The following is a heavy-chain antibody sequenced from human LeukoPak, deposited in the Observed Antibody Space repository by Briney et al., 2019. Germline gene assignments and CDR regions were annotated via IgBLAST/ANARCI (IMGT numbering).Heavy chain of an antibody. D-gene: IGHD2-2*01. CDR3: TRLGGGSPSIVVVPGTSKLKWFDP. J-gene: IGHJ5*02. CDR2: IKTKTNNYAT. V-gene: IGHV3-73*01. CDR1: GFTFSGST. Sequence: PGGSLRLSCATSGFTFSGSTIQWVRQASGKGLEWLGQIKTKTNNYATVYAASLQGRFTISRDDSKDTAFLQMNSLKTDDTAVYYCTRLGGGSPSIVVVPGTSKLKWFDPWGQGTLVTVSS.